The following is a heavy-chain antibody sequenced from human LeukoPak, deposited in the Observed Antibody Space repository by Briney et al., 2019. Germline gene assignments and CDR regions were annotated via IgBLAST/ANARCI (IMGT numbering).Heavy chain of an antibody. CDR3: AKDQYYYDSSGYYSEYLQH. J-gene: IGHJ1*01. CDR1: GGSISSYY. Sequence: SETLSLTCTVSGGSISSYYWSWIRQPAGKGLEWIGRIYTSGSTNYNPSLKSRVTMSVDTSKNQFSLKLSSVTAADTAVYYCAKDQYYYDSSGYYSEYLQHWGQGTLVTVSS. V-gene: IGHV4-4*07. D-gene: IGHD3-22*01. CDR2: IYTSGST.